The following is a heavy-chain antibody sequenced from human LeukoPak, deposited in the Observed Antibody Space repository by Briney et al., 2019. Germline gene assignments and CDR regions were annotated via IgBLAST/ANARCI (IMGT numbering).Heavy chain of an antibody. CDR2: IYSGGST. CDR1: GFTVSSNY. Sequence: PGGSLRLSCAASGFTVSSNYMSWVRQAPGKGLEWVSVIYSGGSTYYADSVKGRFTISRDNSKNTLYLQMNSLRAEDTAVYYCARHPVHTAMDDYYYMDVWGKGTTVTVSS. J-gene: IGHJ6*03. V-gene: IGHV3-53*01. CDR3: ARHPVHTAMDDYYYMDV. D-gene: IGHD5-18*01.